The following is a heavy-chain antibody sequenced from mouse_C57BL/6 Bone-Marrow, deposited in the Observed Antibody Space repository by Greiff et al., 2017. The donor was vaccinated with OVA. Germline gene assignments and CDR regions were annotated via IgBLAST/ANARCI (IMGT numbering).Heavy chain of an antibody. Sequence: QVQLQQSGAELVRPGSSVKLSCKASGYTFTSYWMHWVKQRPIQGLEWIGNIDPSDSETHYNQKFKDKATLTVDKSSSTAYMQLSSLTSEDSAVYYGATGGWLLRGWYFDVWGTGTTVTVSS. J-gene: IGHJ1*03. CDR2: IDPSDSET. V-gene: IGHV1-52*01. D-gene: IGHD2-3*01. CDR3: ATGGWLLRGWYFDV. CDR1: GYTFTSYW.